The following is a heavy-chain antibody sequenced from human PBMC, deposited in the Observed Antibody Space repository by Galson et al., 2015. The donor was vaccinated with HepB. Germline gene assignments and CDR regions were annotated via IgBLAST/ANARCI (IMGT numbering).Heavy chain of an antibody. CDR1: GFTFSTYA. Sequence: SLRLSCAASGFTFSTYAMSWVRQAPGKGLEWVSTISGSGITTYYADSVKGRLTIPRTNSKNTLYLQMNSLRVEDPAVYPCAKDPAVSYHDFWTENYFLGEFDYWGRGTLVTVSS. CDR3: AKDPAVSYHDFWTENYFLGEFDY. V-gene: IGHV3-23*01. CDR2: ISGSGITT. D-gene: IGHD3/OR15-3a*01. J-gene: IGHJ4*02.